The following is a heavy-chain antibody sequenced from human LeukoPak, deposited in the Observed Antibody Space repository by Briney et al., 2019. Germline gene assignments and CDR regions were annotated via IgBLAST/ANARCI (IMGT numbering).Heavy chain of an antibody. D-gene: IGHD2-2*02. V-gene: IGHV1-69*13. Sequence: SVKVSCKASGGTFSSYAISWVRQAPGQGLEWMGGIIPIFGTANYAQKFQGRVTITADESTSTAYMELSSLRSEDTAVYYCARTGVVVVPAAIVLGPGDYYMDVWGKGTTVTVSS. CDR1: GGTFSSYA. J-gene: IGHJ6*03. CDR3: ARTGVVVVPAAIVLGPGDYYMDV. CDR2: IIPIFGTA.